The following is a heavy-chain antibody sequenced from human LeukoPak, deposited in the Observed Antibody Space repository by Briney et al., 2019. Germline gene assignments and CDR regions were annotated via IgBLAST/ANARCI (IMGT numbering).Heavy chain of an antibody. CDR2: IPFDGGNK. Sequence: GGSLRLSXAASGFTFSSYAMHWVRQAPGKGLECVAFIPFDGGNKYYADSVKGPFTISRDNFKNTLYLQMTSLRAEDTAMYYCAKTLPGPFDYWGQGTLVTVSS. CDR1: GFTFSSYA. J-gene: IGHJ4*02. V-gene: IGHV3-30*02. D-gene: IGHD3-16*01. CDR3: AKTLPGPFDY.